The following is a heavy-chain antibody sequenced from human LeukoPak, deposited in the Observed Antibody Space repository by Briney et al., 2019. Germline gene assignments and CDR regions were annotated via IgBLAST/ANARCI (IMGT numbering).Heavy chain of an antibody. Sequence: GASVKVSCKASGGTFSSYAISWVRQAPGQGLEWMGRIIPILGIANYAQKFQGGVTITADKSTSTAYMELSSLRSEDTAVYYCARDGSISRIVVVSPGYYFDYWGQGTLVTVSS. CDR3: ARDGSISRIVVVSPGYYFDY. J-gene: IGHJ4*02. CDR1: GGTFSSYA. CDR2: IIPILGIA. V-gene: IGHV1-69*04. D-gene: IGHD3-22*01.